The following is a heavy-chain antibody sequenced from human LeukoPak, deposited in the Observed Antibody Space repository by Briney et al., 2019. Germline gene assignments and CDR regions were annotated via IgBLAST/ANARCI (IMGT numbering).Heavy chain of an antibody. V-gene: IGHV3-30*04. J-gene: IGHJ4*02. D-gene: IGHD2-15*01. CDR3: ARASGYCSGGSCYSIVGGYYFDY. Sequence: PGRSLRLSCAASGLTFSSYAMHWVRQAPGKGLEWVAVISYDGSNKYYADSVKGRFTISRDNSKNTLYLQMNSLRAEDTAVYYCARASGYCSGGSCYSIVGGYYFDYWGQGTLVTVSS. CDR1: GLTFSSYA. CDR2: ISYDGSNK.